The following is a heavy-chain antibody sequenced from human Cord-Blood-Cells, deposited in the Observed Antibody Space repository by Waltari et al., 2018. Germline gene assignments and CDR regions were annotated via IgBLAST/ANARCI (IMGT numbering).Heavy chain of an antibody. J-gene: IGHJ4*02. D-gene: IGHD6-13*01. CDR1: GYTLTDLS. Sequence: QVQLVQSAAEVKKPGASVKVSCKDSGYTLTDLSMHRVRQAPGKGLEWMGGFDPEDGETIYAQKFQGRVTMTEDTSTDTAYMELSSLRSEDTAVYYCATPDSIAAIFDYWGQGTLVTVSS. CDR2: FDPEDGET. V-gene: IGHV1-24*01. CDR3: ATPDSIAAIFDY.